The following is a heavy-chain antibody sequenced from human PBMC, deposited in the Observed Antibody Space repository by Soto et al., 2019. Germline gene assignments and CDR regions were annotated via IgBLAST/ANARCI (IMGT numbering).Heavy chain of an antibody. CDR3: VTAAAGLPLVGY. V-gene: IGHV3-15*07. J-gene: IGHJ4*02. D-gene: IGHD1-1*01. CDR2: VKSEASGGTI. Sequence: EVQLVESGGGLVMPGGSLRLSCAASGLTLKNAWMNWVRQAPGKGLEWVGRVKSEASGGTIDFAAPVRGRFTISRDDSTNTLFLHMTSLKTGDTAMYYCVTAAAGLPLVGYWGQGVLVTVSA. CDR1: GLTLKNAW.